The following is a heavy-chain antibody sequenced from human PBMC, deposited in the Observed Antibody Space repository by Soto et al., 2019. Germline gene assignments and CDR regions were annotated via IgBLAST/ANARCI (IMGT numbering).Heavy chain of an antibody. Sequence: GASVNVSCKASGGTFIIYAISWVRQAPGQGLGWMGWINPNTGVTSFAQNFQGRVTMTRDTSIRTAYMELSWLRSDDTAIYYCARKLIAASGTFDYWGQGTLVTVSS. CDR1: GGTFIIYA. CDR2: INPNTGVT. J-gene: IGHJ4*02. CDR3: ARKLIAASGTFDY. V-gene: IGHV1-2*02. D-gene: IGHD6-13*01.